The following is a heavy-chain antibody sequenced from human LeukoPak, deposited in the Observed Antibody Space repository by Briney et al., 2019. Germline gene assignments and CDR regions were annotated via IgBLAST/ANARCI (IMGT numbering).Heavy chain of an antibody. CDR1: GGSFSGYY. Sequence: PSETLSLTCAVYGGSFSGYYWSWIRQPPGKGLEWIGEINHSGSTNYNPSLKSRVTISVDTSKNQFSLKLSSVTAADTAVYYCARFSPGSGSPPGGYYWGQGTLVTVPS. D-gene: IGHD3-10*01. V-gene: IGHV4-34*01. CDR3: ARFSPGSGSPPGGYY. J-gene: IGHJ4*02. CDR2: INHSGST.